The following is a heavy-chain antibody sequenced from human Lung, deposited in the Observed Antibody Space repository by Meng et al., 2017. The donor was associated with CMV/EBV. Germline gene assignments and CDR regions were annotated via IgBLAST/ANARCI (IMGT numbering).Heavy chain of an antibody. CDR3: ARGNGWRFDY. J-gene: IGHJ4*02. D-gene: IGHD6-19*01. CDR1: GYTFTSSS. CDR2: ININTGNP. V-gene: IGHV7-4-1*01. Sequence: QGQLGPSGSEFKKHGDSVKVSCQAAGYTFTSSSMNWVRHAPGQGLEWMGWININTGNPTYAQGFTGRFVFSLDTSVSTAYLQIDSLKADDTAVYYCARGNGWRFDYWGQGTLVTVSS.